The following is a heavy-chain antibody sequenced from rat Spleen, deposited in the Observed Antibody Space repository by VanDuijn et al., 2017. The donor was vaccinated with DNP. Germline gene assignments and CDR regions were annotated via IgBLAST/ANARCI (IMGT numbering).Heavy chain of an antibody. CDR1: GYSITSNY. V-gene: IGHV3-1*01. CDR2: INYSSST. Sequence: EVRLQESGPGLVQPSQSLSLTCSVTGYSITSNYWAWIRKFPGNKMEWIGHINYSSSTSYNPSLKSRISTTRDTSKNQYFLQFNSVTTEDTATYYCARDYNNYAMDAWGQGTSVTVSS. CDR3: ARDYNNYAMDA. J-gene: IGHJ4*01. D-gene: IGHD1-10*01.